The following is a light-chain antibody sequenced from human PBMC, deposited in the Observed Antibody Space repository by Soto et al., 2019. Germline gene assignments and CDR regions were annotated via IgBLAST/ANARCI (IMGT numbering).Light chain of an antibody. V-gene: IGKV3-20*01. CDR3: HQYNTSPDT. J-gene: IGKJ2*01. CDR2: GIS. Sequence: EIVLTQSPGTLSLSPGETATLSCRASQSVSSAYLAWYQQKPGQAPRLLIYGISSRATGIPDRFRGRGSGTDFTLTISRLEHEDFAVYYCHQYNTSPDTFGQGTNLEI. CDR1: QSVSSAY.